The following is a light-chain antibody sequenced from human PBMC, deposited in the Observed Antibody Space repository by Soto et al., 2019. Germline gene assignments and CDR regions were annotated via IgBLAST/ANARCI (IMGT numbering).Light chain of an antibody. CDR2: DAV. CDR3: QQRSGRLT. J-gene: IGKJ4*01. V-gene: IGKV3-11*01. CDR1: QTVHNY. Sequence: ESVLTQSPATLSLSPGERATLSCRASQTVHNYLAWYQQKPGPVPRLLIYDAVRRATRIPDRFSGSVSGTDFTITITSLEPEDFAVYYCQQRSGRLTFGGGTRV.